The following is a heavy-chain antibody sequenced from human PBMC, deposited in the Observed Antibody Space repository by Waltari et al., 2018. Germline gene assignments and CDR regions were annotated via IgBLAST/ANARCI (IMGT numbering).Heavy chain of an antibody. J-gene: IGHJ3*02. CDR2: INHSGST. D-gene: IGHD3-3*01. CDR1: GGSFSGYY. Sequence: QVQLQQWGSGLFKPSETLSLLCAVYGGSFSGYYWSRTRQPPGKWLVWIGEINHSGSTNYNPSLKSRVTISVDTSKNQFSLKLSSVTAADTAVYYCARLGERITIFGVVITDAFDIWGQGTMVTVSS. V-gene: IGHV4-34*01. CDR3: ARLGERITIFGVVITDAFDI.